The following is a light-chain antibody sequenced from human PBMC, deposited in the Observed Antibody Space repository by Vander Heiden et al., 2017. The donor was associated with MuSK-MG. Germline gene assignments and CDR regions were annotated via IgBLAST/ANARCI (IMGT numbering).Light chain of an antibody. V-gene: IGLV2-14*01. CDR2: DVS. CDR3: CSYTSSSTLV. Sequence: QSALTQPASVSGSPGQSITISCTGTRSDVGGNNYVSWYQQHPDKAPKLMIFDVSNRPSGVSNRFSGSKSGNTASLTISGLQAEDEADYYCCSYTSSSTLVFGGGTKLTVL. CDR1: RSDVGGNNY. J-gene: IGLJ2*01.